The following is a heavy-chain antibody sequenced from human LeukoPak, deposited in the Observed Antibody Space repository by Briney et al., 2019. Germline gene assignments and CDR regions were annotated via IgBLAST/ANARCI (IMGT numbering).Heavy chain of an antibody. Sequence: GESLKISCKGSGYSFTSYWIGWVRQMPGKGLEWMGFIYPGDSDTRYSPSFQGQVTISADKSISTAYLQWSSLKASDTAMYYCARHRSFTMVLGTITQLYGMDVWGQGTTVTVSS. D-gene: IGHD3-10*01. J-gene: IGHJ6*02. CDR2: IYPGDSDT. V-gene: IGHV5-51*01. CDR1: GYSFTSYW. CDR3: ARHRSFTMVLGTITQLYGMDV.